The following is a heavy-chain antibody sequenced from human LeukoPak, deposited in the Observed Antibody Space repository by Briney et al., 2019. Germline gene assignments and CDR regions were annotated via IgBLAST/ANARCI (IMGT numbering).Heavy chain of an antibody. CDR1: GFTFSSYW. CDR2: IKQDGGEK. D-gene: IGHD1-26*01. V-gene: IGHV3-7*01. CDR3: TRLGGSYYTY. J-gene: IGHJ4*02. Sequence: GGSLRLSCAASGFTFSSYWMSWVRQAPGKGLEWVANIKQDGGEKYYVDSVKGRFTTSRDNAKNSLFLQMNSLRAEDTAVYYCTRLGGSYYTYWGQGTLVTVSS.